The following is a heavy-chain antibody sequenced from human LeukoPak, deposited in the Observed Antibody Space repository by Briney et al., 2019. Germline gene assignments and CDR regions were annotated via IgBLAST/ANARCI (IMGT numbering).Heavy chain of an antibody. V-gene: IGHV1-2*02. CDR1: GYTFTGYY. J-gene: IGHJ4*02. CDR2: INPNSGGT. D-gene: IGHD6-13*01. CDR3: ARGPVDAADPIPDFDY. Sequence: GASXXVSCKASGYTFTGYYMHWVRQALGQGLEWMGWINPNSGGTNYAQKFQGRVTITRDTSISTAYMELSRLRSDDTAVYYCARGPVDAADPIPDFDYWGQGTLVTVSS.